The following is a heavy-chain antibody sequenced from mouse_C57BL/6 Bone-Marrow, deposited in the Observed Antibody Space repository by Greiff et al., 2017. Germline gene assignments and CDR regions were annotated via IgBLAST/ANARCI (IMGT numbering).Heavy chain of an antibody. CDR3: ARGGSLFDY. Sequence: QVQLQQPGAELVKPGASVKLSCKASGYTFTSYWMHWVKQRPGQGLEWIGMIHPNSGSTNYNEKFKSKATLTVDKSTSTAYMQIRSLTSEDYAVYCRARGGSLFDYWGQGTTLTVSS. V-gene: IGHV1-64*01. CDR2: IHPNSGST. D-gene: IGHD1-1*02. CDR1: GYTFTSYW. J-gene: IGHJ2*01.